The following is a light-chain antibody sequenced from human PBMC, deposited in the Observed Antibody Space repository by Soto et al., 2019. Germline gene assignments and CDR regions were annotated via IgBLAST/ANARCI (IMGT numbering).Light chain of an antibody. V-gene: IGLV2-14*01. CDR3: SSYTSASFFV. CDR1: SSDVGRYNF. Sequence: QSALTQPASVSGSPGQSITISCTGTSSDVGRYNFVSWYQQHPGKAPKLMIYEVSDRPSGVSSRFSGSKSGNTASLTISGLQAEDEADYYCSSYTSASFFVFGSGTKVTVL. J-gene: IGLJ1*01. CDR2: EVS.